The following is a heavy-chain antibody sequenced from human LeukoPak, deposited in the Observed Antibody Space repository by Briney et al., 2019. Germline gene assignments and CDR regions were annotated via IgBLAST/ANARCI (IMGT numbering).Heavy chain of an antibody. CDR1: GFTFSSYE. D-gene: IGHD6-19*01. CDR3: ARVSGRSRDFQH. CDR2: MTSSGSII. V-gene: IGHV3-48*03. J-gene: IGHJ1*01. Sequence: QTGGSLRLSCAASGFTFSSYEMNWVRQAPGRGLEWVSFMTSSGSIIYYADSVKGRFTISRDNAKNSLYLQMNSLRVEDTAVYYCARVSGRSRDFQHWGQGTLVTVSS.